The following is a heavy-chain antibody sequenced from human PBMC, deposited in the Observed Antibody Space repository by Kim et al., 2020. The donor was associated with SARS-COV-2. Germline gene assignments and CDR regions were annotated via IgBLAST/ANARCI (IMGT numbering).Heavy chain of an antibody. Sequence: PSLKSRVPISVDTAKNQFSLKLSSLTAADTAVYYCARRQTYYYDSTRAFDIWGQGTMVTVSS. V-gene: IGHV4-34*01. CDR3: ARRQTYYYDSTRAFDI. D-gene: IGHD3-22*01. J-gene: IGHJ3*02.